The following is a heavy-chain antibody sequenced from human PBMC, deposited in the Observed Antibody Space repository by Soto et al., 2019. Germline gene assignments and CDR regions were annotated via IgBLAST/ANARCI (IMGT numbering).Heavy chain of an antibody. CDR1: GGSISSGGYY. V-gene: IGHV4-31*03. J-gene: IGHJ4*02. CDR3: ARLDYYGSGSYFYYFDY. Sequence: SSETLSLTCTFSGGSISSGGYYWSWIRQHPGKGLEWIGYIYYSGSTYYNPSLKSRVTISVDTSKNQFSLKLSSVTAADTAVYYCARLDYYGSGSYFYYFDYWGQGTLVTVSS. CDR2: IYYSGST. D-gene: IGHD3-10*01.